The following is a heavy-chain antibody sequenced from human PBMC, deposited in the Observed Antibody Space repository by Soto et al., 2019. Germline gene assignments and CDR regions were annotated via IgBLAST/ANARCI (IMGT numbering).Heavy chain of an antibody. Sequence: QVRLQESGPGLLKPSETLSLTCTVSGGSINTFYWSWVRQPAGKGLERIGRIFSSGSTRFSPSLESRVAMSVDTSKNHFSLNLSSVTAADMAVYYCAREGSYSAYNFAHGIQLWSFDFWGQGALVTVSS. CDR1: GGSINTFY. CDR2: IFSSGST. V-gene: IGHV4-4*07. CDR3: AREGSYSAYNFAHGIQLWSFDF. J-gene: IGHJ4*02. D-gene: IGHD5-12*01.